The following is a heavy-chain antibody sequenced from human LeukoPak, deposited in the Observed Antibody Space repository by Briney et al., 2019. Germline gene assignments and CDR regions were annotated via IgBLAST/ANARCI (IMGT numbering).Heavy chain of an antibody. CDR2: VYAGDPDT. D-gene: IGHD1-26*01. V-gene: IGHV5-51*01. J-gene: IGHJ4*02. Sequence: GESLKISCTSSPYSFTSHWIGWVRQKPGKGLEWVGLVYAGDPDTIYSPSFQGQVTMSADKSTSTVYLQWSGLKASDTATYFCARQNRGGSHTTGYYFDYWGLGTLVTVSS. CDR3: ARQNRGGSHTTGYYFDY. CDR1: PYSFTSHW.